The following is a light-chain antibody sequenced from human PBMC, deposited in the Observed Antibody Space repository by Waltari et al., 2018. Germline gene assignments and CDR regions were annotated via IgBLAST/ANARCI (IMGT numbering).Light chain of an antibody. CDR1: QSVSSN. CDR3: QQYNSWPPFT. V-gene: IGKV3-15*01. CDR2: GTS. J-gene: IGKJ4*01. Sequence: ETVMTQSPATLSVSPGERATLSCRASQSVSSNLAWYQQKPGQAPRLLIYGTSTRATGTPARFSGRGSGTEFTLTISSLQSEDFAVYYCQQYNSWPPFTFGGGTKVEIK.